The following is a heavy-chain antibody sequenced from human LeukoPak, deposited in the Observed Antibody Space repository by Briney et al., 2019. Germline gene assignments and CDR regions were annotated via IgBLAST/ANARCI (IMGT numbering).Heavy chain of an antibody. V-gene: IGHV3-7*01. D-gene: IGHD2-15*01. CDR1: GFTFSSYM. J-gene: IGHJ4*02. CDR2: IKPDGGEK. CDR3: ARDFLEDTQ. Sequence: GGSLRLSCAASGFTFSSYMMTWVRQAPGKGLEWVANIKPDGGEKFYVDSVRGRFTISRDNAKNSLYLQMNSLRAEDTAVYYCARDFLEDTQWGQGTLVTVSS.